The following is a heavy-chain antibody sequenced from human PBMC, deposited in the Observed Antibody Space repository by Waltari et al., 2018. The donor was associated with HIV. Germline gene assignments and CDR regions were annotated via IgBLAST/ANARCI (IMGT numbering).Heavy chain of an antibody. CDR2: INPSVGST. V-gene: IGHV1-46*03. CDR3: ARTGGGIAASFDP. D-gene: IGHD6-13*01. J-gene: IGHJ5*02. CDR1: GYTFTSYY. Sequence: QVQLVQSGAEVKKPGASVKVSCKASGYTFTSYYMHWVRQAPGQGLEWMGIINPSVGSTSYAQKFQGRVTMTRDTSTSTVYMELSSLRSEDTAVYYCARTGGGIAASFDPWGQGTLVTVSS.